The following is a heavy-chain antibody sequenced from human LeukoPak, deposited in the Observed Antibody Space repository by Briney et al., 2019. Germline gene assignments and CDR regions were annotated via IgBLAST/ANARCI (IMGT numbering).Heavy chain of an antibody. CDR3: ARVTYGEIAFDY. D-gene: IGHD4-17*01. J-gene: IGHJ4*02. V-gene: IGHV3-23*01. Sequence: PGGSLRLSCAASGFTFSSYAMSWVRQAPGKGLEWVSAISGLGGSTYYADSVKGRFTISRDNSKNTLYLQMNSLRAEDTAVYYCARVTYGEIAFDYWGQGTLVTVSS. CDR1: GFTFSSYA. CDR2: ISGLGGST.